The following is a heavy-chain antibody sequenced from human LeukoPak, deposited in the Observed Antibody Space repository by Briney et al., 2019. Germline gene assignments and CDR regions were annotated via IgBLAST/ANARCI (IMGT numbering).Heavy chain of an antibody. J-gene: IGHJ4*02. V-gene: IGHV3-23*01. CDR1: GFTFSNYA. Sequence: GGSLRLSCAASGFTFSNYAMNWVRQAPGKGLEWVSVISENGSNTSYADSVKGRFTVSRDNSKNMLYLQMNSLRAEDTAIYYCAKDYDTLSGYYSLSDYWGQGTLVTVSS. CDR2: ISENGSNT. CDR3: AKDYDTLSGYYSLSDY. D-gene: IGHD3-9*01.